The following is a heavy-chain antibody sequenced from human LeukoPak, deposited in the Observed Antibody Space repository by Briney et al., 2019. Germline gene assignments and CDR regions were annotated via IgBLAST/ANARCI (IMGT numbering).Heavy chain of an antibody. Sequence: PGGSLRLSCAASGFTFSGFGMNWVRQAPGRGLEWVSSISPSSDYIYYADSVKGRFTISRDNAKNSLYLQMNSLRAEDTAFYYCARGNRDSSGFYFYYGMDVWGQGTTVTVSS. J-gene: IGHJ6*02. D-gene: IGHD6-19*01. CDR2: ISPSSDYI. V-gene: IGHV3-21*04. CDR1: GFTFSGFG. CDR3: ARGNRDSSGFYFYYGMDV.